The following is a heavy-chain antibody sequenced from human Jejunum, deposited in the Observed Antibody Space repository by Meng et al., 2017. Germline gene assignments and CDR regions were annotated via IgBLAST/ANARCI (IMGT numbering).Heavy chain of an antibody. CDR1: GDSIRGADYY. Sequence: QVELQESGPGLVKPSQTLSLTCSVSGDSIRGADYYWTWIRQAPGKGLEWIGYIYYSGTTYYNPSLKTRLILSVDTSTNRFSLNLSSVAAADTAMHYCARSRVVPAAYFDSWGHGTLVTVSS. J-gene: IGHJ4*01. CDR3: ARSRVVPAAYFDS. CDR2: IYYSGTT. V-gene: IGHV4-30-4*01. D-gene: IGHD2-2*01.